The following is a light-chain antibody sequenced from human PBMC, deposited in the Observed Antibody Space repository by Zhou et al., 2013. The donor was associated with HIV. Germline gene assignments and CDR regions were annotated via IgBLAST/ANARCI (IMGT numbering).Light chain of an antibody. CDR3: SSYTSISTLV. Sequence: QSALTQPASVSGSPGQSITISCTGTSSDVGGYNYVSWYQQHPGKAPKLMIYDVSKRPSGVSNRFSGSKSGNTASLTISGLQAEDEADYCCSSYTSISTLVFGGGTKLTV. J-gene: IGLJ3*02. V-gene: IGLV2-14*01. CDR1: SSDVGGYNY. CDR2: DVS.